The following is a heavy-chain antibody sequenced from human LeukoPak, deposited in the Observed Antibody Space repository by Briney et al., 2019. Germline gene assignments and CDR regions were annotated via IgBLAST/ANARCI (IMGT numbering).Heavy chain of an antibody. CDR2: ISYDGSNK. D-gene: IGHD5-18*01. CDR1: GFTFSSYG. Sequence: PGGSLRLSCAASGFTFSSYGMHWVRQAPGKGLEWVAVISYDGSNKYYADSVKGRFTISRDNSKNTLYLQMNSLRAEDTAVYYCSANPYVDTAMVVSYYGMDVWGKGTTVTVSS. J-gene: IGHJ6*04. CDR3: SANPYVDTAMVVSYYGMDV. V-gene: IGHV3-30*03.